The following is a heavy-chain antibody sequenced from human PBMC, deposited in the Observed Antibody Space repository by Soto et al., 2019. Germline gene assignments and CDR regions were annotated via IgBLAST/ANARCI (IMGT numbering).Heavy chain of an antibody. CDR1: GYTFTSYA. Sequence: QVQLVQSGAEVKKPGASVKVSCKASGYTFTSYAMHWVRQAPGQRLEWMGWINAGNGNTKYSQKFQGRVTITRDTAASTDYRGRSSLRSEDTAVYYCARLETGRVVTRPTWFDPWGQGTLVTVSS. CDR3: ARLETGRVVTRPTWFDP. V-gene: IGHV1-3*01. J-gene: IGHJ5*02. CDR2: INAGNGNT. D-gene: IGHD2-21*02.